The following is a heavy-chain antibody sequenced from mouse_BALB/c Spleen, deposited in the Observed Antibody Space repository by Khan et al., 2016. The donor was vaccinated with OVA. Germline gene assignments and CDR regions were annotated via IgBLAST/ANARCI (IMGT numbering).Heavy chain of an antibody. CDR1: GYTFTSYT. D-gene: IGHD1-1*01. J-gene: IGHJ3*01. Sequence: QVQLQQSGAELARPGASVKISCKASGYTFTSYTMHWVKQRPGQGLEWIGYINPSSDYTNYNQKFKDKATLTADKSSSTAYMQLSSLTSEDSAAHYCAISRACYSSRAWFAFWGQGTLVTVSA. CDR2: INPSSDYT. CDR3: AISRACYSSRAWFAF. V-gene: IGHV1-4*01.